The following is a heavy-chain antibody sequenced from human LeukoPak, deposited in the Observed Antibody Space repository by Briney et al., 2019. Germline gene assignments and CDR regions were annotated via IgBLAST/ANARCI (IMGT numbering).Heavy chain of an antibody. CDR3: ARLTVTDYYFDY. D-gene: IGHD4-17*01. J-gene: IGHJ4*02. Sequence: SGTLSLTCTVSGGSISSSSYYWGWIRQPPGKGLEWIGSIYYSGSTYYNPSLKSRVTISVDTSKNQFSLKLSSVTAADTAVYYCARLTVTDYYFDYWGQGTLVTVSS. CDR1: GGSISSSSYY. V-gene: IGHV4-39*01. CDR2: IYYSGST.